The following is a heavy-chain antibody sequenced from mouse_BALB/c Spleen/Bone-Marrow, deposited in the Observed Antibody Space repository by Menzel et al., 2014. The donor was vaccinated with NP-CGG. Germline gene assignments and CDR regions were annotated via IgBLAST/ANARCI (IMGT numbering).Heavy chain of an antibody. CDR3: ARYGGRYYAMDY. J-gene: IGHJ4*01. Sequence: EVMLVESGVELVKPGASVKLSCTASGFNIKDTYMHWVKQRPEQGLEWIGRIDPANGNTNYDPRFQGKATITADTSSNTAYLQLSSLTSEDTAIYYCARYGGRYYAMDYWGQGTSVTVSS. CDR2: IDPANGNT. V-gene: IGHV14-3*02. CDR1: GFNIKDTY. D-gene: IGHD1-1*01.